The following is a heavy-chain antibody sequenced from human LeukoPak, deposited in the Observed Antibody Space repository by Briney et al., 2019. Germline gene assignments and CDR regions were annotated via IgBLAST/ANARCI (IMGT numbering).Heavy chain of an antibody. D-gene: IGHD2-21*02. Sequence: GGSLRLSCAASGFTFSDYYMSWIRQAPGKGLEWVSYISSSGNTIYYADSVKGRFTISRDNAKNSLYLQMNSLRAEDTAVYYCARDRVVVTAIYYYYYGVDVWGQGTTVTVSS. CDR2: ISSSGNTI. V-gene: IGHV3-11*01. J-gene: IGHJ6*02. CDR3: ARDRVVVTAIYYYYYGVDV. CDR1: GFTFSDYY.